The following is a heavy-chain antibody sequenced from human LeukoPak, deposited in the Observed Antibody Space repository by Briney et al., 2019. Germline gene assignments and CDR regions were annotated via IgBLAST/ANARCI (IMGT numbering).Heavy chain of an antibody. V-gene: IGHV3-23*01. CDR3: AREPRDCTGGACQSAGGYYFYY. D-gene: IGHD2-8*02. J-gene: IGHJ4*02. CDR1: GFTFSNYA. Sequence: GGSLRLSCAASGFTFSNYAMSWVRQAPGKGLEWVSGISASGGSYYADSVKGRFTVSRDISKNTLYLQMNSLRAEDTAVYSCAREPRDCTGGACQSAGGYYFYYWSQGTLVTVSS. CDR2: ISASGGS.